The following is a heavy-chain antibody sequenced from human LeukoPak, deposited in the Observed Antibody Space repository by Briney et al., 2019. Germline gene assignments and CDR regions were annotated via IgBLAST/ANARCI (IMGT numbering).Heavy chain of an antibody. CDR3: ARGSRSAGVLTAIWFDP. Sequence: SETLSLTCAVYGGSFSGYYWSWIRQPPGKGLEWIGEINNSGSTNYNPSLKSRVPISVDTSKNQFSLKLSSVTAADTAVYYCARGSRSAGVLTAIWFDPWGQGTLVTVSS. V-gene: IGHV4-34*01. CDR2: INNSGST. J-gene: IGHJ5*02. D-gene: IGHD2-21*02. CDR1: GGSFSGYY.